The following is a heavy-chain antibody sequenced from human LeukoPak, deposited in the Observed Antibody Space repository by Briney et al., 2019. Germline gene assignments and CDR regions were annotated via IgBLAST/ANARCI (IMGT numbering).Heavy chain of an antibody. V-gene: IGHV3-30*03. J-gene: IGHJ6*03. CDR2: ISYDGSNK. CDR3: ASKPRAAADPYYYYYYYMDV. D-gene: IGHD6-13*01. Sequence: GGSLRLSCAASGFTFSSYGMHWVRQAPGKGLEWVAVISYDGSNKYYADSVKGRFTISRDNSKNTLYLQMNSLRAEDTAVYYCASKPRAAADPYYYYYYYMDVWGKGTTVTVSS. CDR1: GFTFSSYG.